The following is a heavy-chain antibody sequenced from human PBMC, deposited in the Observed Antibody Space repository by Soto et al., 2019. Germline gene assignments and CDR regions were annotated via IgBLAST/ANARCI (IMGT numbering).Heavy chain of an antibody. D-gene: IGHD6-13*01. CDR1: GGSISSGDYY. CDR3: ARESGYSSSPYYYGMDV. CDR2: IYYSGST. J-gene: IGHJ6*02. V-gene: IGHV4-30-4*01. Sequence: QVQLQESGPGLVKPSQTLSLTCTVSGGSISSGDYYWSWIRQPPGKGLEWIGYIYYSGSTYYNPSLKSRVTISVDTSKNQFSLKLSSVTAADTAVYYCARESGYSSSPYYYGMDVWGQGTTVTVSS.